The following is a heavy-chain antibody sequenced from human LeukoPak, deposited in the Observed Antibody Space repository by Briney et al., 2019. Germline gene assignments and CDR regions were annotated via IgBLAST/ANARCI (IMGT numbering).Heavy chain of an antibody. V-gene: IGHV4-34*01. Sequence: SETLSLTCAVYGGSFSGYYWSWIRQPPGKGLEWIGEINHSGSTNYNPSLKSRVTISVDTSKNRFSLKLSSVTAADTAVYYCARTLGYWGQGTLVTVSS. CDR3: ARTLGY. J-gene: IGHJ4*02. D-gene: IGHD7-27*01. CDR2: INHSGST. CDR1: GGSFSGYY.